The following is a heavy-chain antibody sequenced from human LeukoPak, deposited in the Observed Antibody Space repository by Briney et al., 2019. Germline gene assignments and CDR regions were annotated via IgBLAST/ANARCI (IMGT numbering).Heavy chain of an antibody. Sequence: GGFLRLSCAASGFTFSSYAMSWVRQAPGKGLEWVSAISGSGGSTYYADSVKGRFTISRDNSKNTLYLQMNSLRAEDTAVYYCAQGDIVAPFDYWGQGTRVTVSS. J-gene: IGHJ4*02. D-gene: IGHD5-12*01. CDR2: ISGSGGST. V-gene: IGHV3-23*01. CDR3: AQGDIVAPFDY. CDR1: GFTFSSYA.